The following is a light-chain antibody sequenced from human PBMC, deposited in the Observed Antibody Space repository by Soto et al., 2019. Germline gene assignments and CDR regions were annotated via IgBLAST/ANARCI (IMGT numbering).Light chain of an antibody. Sequence: DIQMTQSPSTLSAAVLDGVTITCRASQSMSSWLAWYQQKPGKAPKLLIYDASSLESGVPSRFSGSGSGTEFTLTISSLQPDDFATYYCQQYNSYSQTFGQGTKVDIK. CDR2: DAS. J-gene: IGKJ1*01. CDR1: QSMSSW. CDR3: QQYNSYSQT. V-gene: IGKV1-5*01.